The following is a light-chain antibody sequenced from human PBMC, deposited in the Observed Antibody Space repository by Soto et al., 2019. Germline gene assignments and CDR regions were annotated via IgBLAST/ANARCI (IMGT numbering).Light chain of an antibody. V-gene: IGKV3-20*01. CDR3: QYYGTSPQT. CDR1: QSVSSNY. Sequence: EVVLTQSPGTLSLSPGERATLSCRASQSVSSNYVAWYQQIPGQTPRLLIYGASSRATGIPDRFSGSGSGTDFTLTISRLEPEDFAVYYCQYYGTSPQTFGQGTKVDIK. J-gene: IGKJ1*01. CDR2: GAS.